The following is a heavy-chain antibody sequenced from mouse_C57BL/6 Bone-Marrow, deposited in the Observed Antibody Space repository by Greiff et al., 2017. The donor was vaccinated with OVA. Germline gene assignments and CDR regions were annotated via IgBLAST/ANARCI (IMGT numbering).Heavy chain of an antibody. CDR1: GFTFSSYA. D-gene: IGHD4-1*01. CDR3: ARDLGRFDY. Sequence: EVQGVESGGGLVKPGGSLKLSCAASGFTFSSYAMSWVRQTPEKRLAWVATISDGGSYTYYPDNVKGRFPISRDNAKSNLYLQMSHLKSEDTAMYYCARDLGRFDYWGQGTTLTVSS. V-gene: IGHV5-4*01. CDR2: ISDGGSYT. J-gene: IGHJ2*01.